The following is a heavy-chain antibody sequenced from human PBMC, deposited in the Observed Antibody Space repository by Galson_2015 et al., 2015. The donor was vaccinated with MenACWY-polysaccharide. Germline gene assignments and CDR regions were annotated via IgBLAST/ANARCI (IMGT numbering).Heavy chain of an antibody. CDR2: MNPNSGNT. J-gene: IGHJ4*02. V-gene: IGHV1-8*01. CDR1: GYKFTGYD. D-gene: IGHD2-8*02. CDR3: ARVDRYCTGLSCLDY. Sequence: SVKVSCKASGYKFTGYDINWVRQATGQGLEWMGWMNPNSGNTGYAQKFQGRVTMTSSSAMSTAFMELSSLRFDDTAVYYCARVDRYCTGLSCLDYWGQGALVTVSS.